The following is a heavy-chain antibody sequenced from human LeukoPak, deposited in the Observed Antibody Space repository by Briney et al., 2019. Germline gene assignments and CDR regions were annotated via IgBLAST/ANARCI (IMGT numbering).Heavy chain of an antibody. CDR1: GFTFSSNS. J-gene: IGHJ3*02. V-gene: IGHV3-48*02. CDR3: ARSYSSGWYDAFDI. D-gene: IGHD6-19*01. CDR2: ISSSSTTI. Sequence: SGGSLRLSCSASGFTFSSNSMNWVRQAPGKGLEWVSYISSSSTTIYYADSVKGRFTISRDNAKNSLYLQMSSLRDEDTAVYYCARSYSSGWYDAFDIWGQGTLVTVSS.